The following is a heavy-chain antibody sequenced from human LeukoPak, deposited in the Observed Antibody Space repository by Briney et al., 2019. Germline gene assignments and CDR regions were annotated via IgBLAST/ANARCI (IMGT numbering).Heavy chain of an antibody. V-gene: IGHV3-30*04. CDR3: ARSQSGVFDV. CDR1: GFTFSSYA. Sequence: GGSLRLSRAASGFTFSSYAMHWVRQAAGRGREWVAVISYDGSNKYYADSVKGRFTISRDNAENTLYLQMNSLRPEDTALYYCARSQSGVFDVWGQGTMVIVSS. J-gene: IGHJ3*01. D-gene: IGHD2-15*01. CDR2: ISYDGSNK.